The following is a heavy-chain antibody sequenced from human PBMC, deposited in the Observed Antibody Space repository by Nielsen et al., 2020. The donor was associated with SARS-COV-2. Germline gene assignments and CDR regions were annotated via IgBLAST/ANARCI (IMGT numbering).Heavy chain of an antibody. V-gene: IGHV1-69*13. CDR2: IIPIFGTA. J-gene: IGHJ4*02. D-gene: IGHD5-18*01. CDR1: GYTFTSYY. Sequence: SVKVSCKASGYTFTSYYMHWVRQAPGQGLEWMGGIIPIFGTANYAQKFQGRVTITADESTSTAYMELSSLRSEDTAVYYCARDGGHSYEYWGQGTLVTVSS. CDR3: ARDGGHSYEY.